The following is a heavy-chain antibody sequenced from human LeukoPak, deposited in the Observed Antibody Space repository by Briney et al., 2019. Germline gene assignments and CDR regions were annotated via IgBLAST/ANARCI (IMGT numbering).Heavy chain of an antibody. D-gene: IGHD3-9*01. CDR2: ISYDGSNK. V-gene: IGHV3-30*04. CDR1: GFTFSSYA. CDR3: ARGRDVLRYFESAFDI. Sequence: GSLRLSCAASGFTFSSYAMHWVRQAPGKGLEWVAVISYDGSNKYYADSVKGRFTISRDNAKNSLYLQMNSLRAEDTAVYYCARGRDVLRYFESAFDIWGQGTMVTVSS. J-gene: IGHJ3*02.